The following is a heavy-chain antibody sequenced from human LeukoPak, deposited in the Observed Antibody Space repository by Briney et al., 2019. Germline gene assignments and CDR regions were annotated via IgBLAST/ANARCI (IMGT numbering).Heavy chain of an antibody. CDR1: GYSFPSYW. V-gene: IGHV5-51*01. D-gene: IGHD5-12*01. CDR2: IYPGDSDT. Sequence: GESLKISCKSSGYSFPSYWFAWVRQMPGKGLEWMGIIYPGDSDTRYSPSLQGQVTISADKSISTAYLQWSSLKASETAMYYCARLSGYSGNDHDYWGQGTLVTVSS. J-gene: IGHJ4*02. CDR3: ARLSGYSGNDHDY.